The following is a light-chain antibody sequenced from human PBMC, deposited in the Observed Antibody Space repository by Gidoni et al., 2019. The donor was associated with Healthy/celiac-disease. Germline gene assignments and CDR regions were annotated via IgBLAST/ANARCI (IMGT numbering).Light chain of an antibody. J-gene: IGKJ4*01. CDR1: QGISSY. CDR2: AAS. CDR3: QQYYSYPPVT. Sequence: AIRMTQSPSSLSASTGDRVTITCRASQGISSYLAWYQQKPGKAPKLLIYAASTLQSGVPSRFSGSGSGTDFTLTISCLQSEDFATYYCQQYYSYPPVTFGGXTKVEXK. V-gene: IGKV1-8*01.